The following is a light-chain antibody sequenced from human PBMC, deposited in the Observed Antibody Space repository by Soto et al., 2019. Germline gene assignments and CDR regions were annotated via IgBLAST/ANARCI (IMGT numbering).Light chain of an antibody. J-gene: IGKJ5*01. Sequence: DIQLTQSPSFLSASVGDRVTITCRAIQGISSYLAWYQQKPGKAPKLLIYVVSTLQSGVPSRFSGSGSGTAFTLTISSLQPEDFATYYCQQLNSYPITFGQGTRLEIK. CDR1: QGISSY. CDR2: VVS. CDR3: QQLNSYPIT. V-gene: IGKV1-9*01.